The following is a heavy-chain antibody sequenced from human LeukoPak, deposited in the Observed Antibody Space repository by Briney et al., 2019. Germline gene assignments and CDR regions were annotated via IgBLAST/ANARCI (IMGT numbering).Heavy chain of an antibody. CDR3: ARGGASIAVAGLNYYFDY. CDR2: IYYSGST. J-gene: IGHJ4*02. V-gene: IGHV4-59*12. CDR1: GGSISSYY. D-gene: IGHD6-19*01. Sequence: SETLSLTCTVSGGSISSYYWSWIRQPPGKGLEWIGYIYYSGSTNYNPSLKSRVTISVDTSKNQFSLKLSSVTAADTAVYYCARGGASIAVAGLNYYFDYWGQGTLVTVSS.